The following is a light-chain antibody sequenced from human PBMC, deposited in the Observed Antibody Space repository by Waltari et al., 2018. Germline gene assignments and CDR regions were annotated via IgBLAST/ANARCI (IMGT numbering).Light chain of an antibody. CDR2: FGS. CDR1: QDITSY. Sequence: DIQMTQSPSSLSTSVGDRVTISCRASQDITSYLNWYQQKAGKAPKLLITFGSTLQSEVSSRFRGSGSGTDFTLTITNVQPEDSAYYYCQLSYTTPHTFGQGTKVEIK. J-gene: IGKJ2*01. CDR3: QLSYTTPHT. V-gene: IGKV1-39*01.